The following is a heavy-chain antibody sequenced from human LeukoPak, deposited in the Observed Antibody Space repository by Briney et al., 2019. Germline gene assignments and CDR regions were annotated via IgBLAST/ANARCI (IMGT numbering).Heavy chain of an antibody. CDR1: GGSFSGYY. CDR3: ASNTIFGVAGIDY. D-gene: IGHD3-3*01. CDR2: INHSGST. Sequence: SETLSLTCAVYGGSFSGYYWSWIRQPPGKGPEWIGEINHSGSTNYNPSLKSRVTISVDTSKNQFSLKLSSVTAADTAVYYCASNTIFGVAGIDYWGQGTLVTVSS. V-gene: IGHV4-34*01. J-gene: IGHJ4*02.